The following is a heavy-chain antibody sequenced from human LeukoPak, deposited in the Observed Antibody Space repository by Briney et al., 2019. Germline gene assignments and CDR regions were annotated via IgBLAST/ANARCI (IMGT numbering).Heavy chain of an antibody. J-gene: IGHJ4*02. CDR3: ARDSGARGTVTTSSRSLPPDY. Sequence: PSETLSLTCSVSGGSISSSSYYWAWIRQSPGKGLEWIGSIYYSGSTYYNPSLKSRVTISVDTSKNQFSLKLSSVTAADTAVYYCARDSGARGTVTTSSRSLPPDYWGQGTLVTVSS. CDR1: GGSISSSSYY. V-gene: IGHV4-39*07. CDR2: IYYSGST. D-gene: IGHD4-17*01.